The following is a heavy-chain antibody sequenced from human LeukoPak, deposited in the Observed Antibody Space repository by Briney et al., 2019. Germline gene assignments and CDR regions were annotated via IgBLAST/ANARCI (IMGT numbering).Heavy chain of an antibody. V-gene: IGHV4-59*01. Sequence: PSETLSLTCNVSGGSMGNFYWSWIRQSPGKGLEWIGYVYYTGNTYYSPPFKSRLTISVDTPNKQFSLKLSSVTAADTAVYYCARERLLYGGDAGDWYFDLWGRGTLVTVSS. CDR1: GGSMGNFY. J-gene: IGHJ2*01. CDR3: ARERLLYGGDAGDWYFDL. D-gene: IGHD4-23*01. CDR2: VYYTGNT.